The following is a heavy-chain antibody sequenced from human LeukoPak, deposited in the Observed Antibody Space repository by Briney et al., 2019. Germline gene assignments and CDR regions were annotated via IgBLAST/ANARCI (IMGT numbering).Heavy chain of an antibody. V-gene: IGHV4-34*01. CDR2: INHSGST. CDR1: GGSFNGYY. D-gene: IGHD1-20*01. Sequence: PSETLSLTCAVYGGSFNGYYWSWIRQPPGKGLEWIGEINHSGSTYYNPSLKSRVIISVDTSKKQFSLKVRSVTAADTAVYYCARANWNDTYYYYYYMDVWGKGTTVTVSS. CDR3: ARANWNDTYYYYYYMDV. J-gene: IGHJ6*03.